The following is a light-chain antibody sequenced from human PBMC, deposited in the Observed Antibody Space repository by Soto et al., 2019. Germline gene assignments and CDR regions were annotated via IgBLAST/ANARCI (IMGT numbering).Light chain of an antibody. CDR3: QQYGSSSWT. Sequence: DIVTPQSPCTLSLFPGERATLSCRASQSVSSRLAWYQQKPGQAPRLLISGASSRATGIPDRLSGSGSGTDFTLTISRLEPEDFAVYYCQQYGSSSWTFGQGTKVDIK. V-gene: IGKV3-20*01. J-gene: IGKJ1*01. CDR2: GAS. CDR1: QSVSSR.